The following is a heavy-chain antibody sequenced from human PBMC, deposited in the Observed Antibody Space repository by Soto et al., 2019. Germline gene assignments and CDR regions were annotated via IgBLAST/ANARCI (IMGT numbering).Heavy chain of an antibody. V-gene: IGHV5-51*01. CDR1: GYSFTSYW. J-gene: IGHJ5*02. Sequence: GESLKISYKGSGYSFTSYWIGWVRQMPGKGLEWMGIIYPADSDTRYSPSFQGQVTISADKSISTAYLQWSSLKASDSAMYYCARAYVGYCTGGSCRNWFDPWGQGTLVTVSS. D-gene: IGHD2-15*01. CDR2: IYPADSDT. CDR3: ARAYVGYCTGGSCRNWFDP.